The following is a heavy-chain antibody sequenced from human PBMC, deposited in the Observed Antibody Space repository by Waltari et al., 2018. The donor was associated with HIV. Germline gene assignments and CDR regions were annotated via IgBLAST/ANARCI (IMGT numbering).Heavy chain of an antibody. CDR3: AHKVPILTGYYPSFYFDY. Sequence: QITLKESGPTLVKPTQTLTLTCTFSGFSLSTSGVGVGWIRQPPGKALEWLALIYWDDDKRYSPSLKSRLTITKDTSKNQVVLTMTNMDPVDTATYYFAHKVPILTGYYPSFYFDYWGQGTLVTVSS. CDR2: IYWDDDK. CDR1: GFSLSTSGVG. V-gene: IGHV2-5*02. J-gene: IGHJ4*02. D-gene: IGHD3-9*01.